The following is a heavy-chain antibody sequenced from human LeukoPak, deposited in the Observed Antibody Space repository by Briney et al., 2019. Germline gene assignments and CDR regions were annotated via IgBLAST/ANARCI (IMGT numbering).Heavy chain of an antibody. CDR3: ARGLGYDSSGYYPAEYFQH. CDR2: ISAYYGNT. CDR1: GYTFTTYA. J-gene: IGHJ1*01. V-gene: IGHV1-18*01. Sequence: ASVKVSCKASGYTFTTYAISWVRQAPGQGLEWMGWISAYYGNTTYAQKFQGRVTMTTDTSTSTDYMELRSLRSDDTAVYYCARGLGYDSSGYYPAEYFQHWGQGTLVTVSS. D-gene: IGHD3-22*01.